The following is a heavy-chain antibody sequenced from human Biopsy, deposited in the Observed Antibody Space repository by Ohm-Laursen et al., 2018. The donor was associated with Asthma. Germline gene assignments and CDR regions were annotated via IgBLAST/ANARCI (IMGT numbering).Heavy chain of an antibody. CDR2: IYNGGTS. D-gene: IGHD3-22*01. J-gene: IGHJ4*02. V-gene: IGHV3-53*01. Sequence: SLRLSCAASGFAVSRDYMFWVRQAPGKGLEWVSVIYNGGTSHTADSVRGRFTISRDYSKSTLYLQMHSLRAEDTAVYYCARGDSSNWSHYYFDYWGQGTLVTVSS. CDR1: GFAVSRDY. CDR3: ARGDSSNWSHYYFDY.